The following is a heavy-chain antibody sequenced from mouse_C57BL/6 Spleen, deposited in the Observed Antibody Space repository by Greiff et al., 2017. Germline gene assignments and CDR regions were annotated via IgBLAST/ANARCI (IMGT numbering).Heavy chain of an antibody. D-gene: IGHD2-3*01. Sequence: EVHLVESEGGLVQPGSSMKLSCTASGFTFSDYYMAWVRQVPEKGLEWVANINYDGSSTYYLDSLKSRFIISRDNAKNILYLQMSSLKSEDTATYYCARDDGYYPLAYWGQGTLVTVSA. CDR3: ARDDGYYPLAY. V-gene: IGHV5-16*01. CDR1: GFTFSDYY. CDR2: INYDGSST. J-gene: IGHJ3*01.